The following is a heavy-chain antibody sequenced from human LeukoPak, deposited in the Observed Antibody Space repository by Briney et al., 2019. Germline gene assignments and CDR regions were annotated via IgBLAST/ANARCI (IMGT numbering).Heavy chain of an antibody. CDR2: ISGSGHDI. Sequence: GGSLRLSCAASGFTFSDSYMTWVRQAPGKGVEWVAYISGSGHDINYSDSVKGRFTISRDNAKNSLYLQMSSLRVEDTAVYYCARDRGGGHMDVWGKGTTVTISS. V-gene: IGHV3-11*04. J-gene: IGHJ6*03. CDR1: GFTFSDSY. CDR3: ARDRGGGHMDV. D-gene: IGHD2-15*01.